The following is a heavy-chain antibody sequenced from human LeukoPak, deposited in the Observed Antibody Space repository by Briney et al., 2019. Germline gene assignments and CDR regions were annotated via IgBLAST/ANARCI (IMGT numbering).Heavy chain of an antibody. CDR2: IKSKTDGGTT. D-gene: IGHD3-16*02. CDR1: GFTFSNAW. V-gene: IGHV3-15*01. Sequence: GGSLRLSCAASGFTFSNAWMSWVRQAPGKGLEWVGRIKSKTDGGTTDYAAPVKGRFTISRDDSKNTLYLQMNSLKTEDTAVYYCTMSYDYVWGSYRRKFDYWGQGTLVTVSS. J-gene: IGHJ4*02. CDR3: TMSYDYVWGSYRRKFDY.